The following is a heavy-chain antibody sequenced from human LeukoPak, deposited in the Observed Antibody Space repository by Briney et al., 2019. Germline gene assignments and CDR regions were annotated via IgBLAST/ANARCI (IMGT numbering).Heavy chain of an antibody. CDR2: INHSGST. CDR1: GGSFSGYY. CDR3: ARETSVRGYSYGYYYMDV. Sequence: PSETLSLTCAVYGGSFSGYYWSWIRQPPGKGLEWIGEINHSGSTNYNPSLMSRVTISVDTSKNQFSLKLSSVTAADTAVYYCARETSVRGYSYGYYYMDVWGKGTTVTVSS. D-gene: IGHD5-18*01. J-gene: IGHJ6*03. V-gene: IGHV4-34*01.